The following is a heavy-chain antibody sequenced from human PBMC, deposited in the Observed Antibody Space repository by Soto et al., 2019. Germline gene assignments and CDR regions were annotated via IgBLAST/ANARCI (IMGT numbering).Heavy chain of an antibody. V-gene: IGHV4-31*02. CDR2: IYYSGGT. D-gene: IGHD2-2*01. Sequence: TXSLTCTVXGASXXXXXXYXXWIRQXPGKGLEWIGYIYYSGGTYYNPSLKSRVTISXDTSKNXFSLEXXXXTAADTAVYYCARALWGPAGHINWFDPWGQGTLVTVSS. CDR3: ARALWGPAGHINWFDP. CDR1: GASXXXXXXY. J-gene: IGHJ5*02.